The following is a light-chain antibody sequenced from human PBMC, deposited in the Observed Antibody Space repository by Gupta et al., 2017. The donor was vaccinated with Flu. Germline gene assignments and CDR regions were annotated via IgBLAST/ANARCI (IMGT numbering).Light chain of an antibody. Sequence: EIVMTQSPATLSVSPGERATLSCRASQSVSSNLAWYQQKPGQAPRLLIYGASTRATGIPARFSGSGSGTEFTLTIGSLQSEDVAVYYCQQYNNWPPTYTFGQGTKLEIK. V-gene: IGKV3-15*01. J-gene: IGKJ2*01. CDR1: QSVSSN. CDR2: GAS. CDR3: QQYNNWPPTYT.